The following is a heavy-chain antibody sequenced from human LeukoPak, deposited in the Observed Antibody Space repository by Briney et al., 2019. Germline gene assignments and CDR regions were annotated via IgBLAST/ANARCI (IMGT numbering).Heavy chain of an antibody. CDR1: GGTFSSYA. CDR3: ARVYCSGGSCYSRGGRFDP. V-gene: IGHV1-69*13. D-gene: IGHD2-15*01. CDR2: IIPIFGTA. J-gene: IGHJ5*02. Sequence: VASVKVSCKASGGTFSSYAISWVRQAPGQGLEWMGGIIPIFGTANYAQKFQGGVTITAGESASTAYMELSSLRSEDTAVYYCARVYCSGGSCYSRGGRFDPWGQGTLVTVSS.